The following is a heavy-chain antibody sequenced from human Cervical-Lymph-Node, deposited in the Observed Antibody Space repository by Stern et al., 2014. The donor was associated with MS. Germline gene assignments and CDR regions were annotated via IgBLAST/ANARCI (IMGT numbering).Heavy chain of an antibody. D-gene: IGHD6-13*01. CDR2: IYPGDSNI. J-gene: IGHJ4*02. CDR1: GYNFSTYW. Sequence: VQLVQSGAEVRKPGESVKISCKASGYNFSTYWIGWVRHIPGKGLEWMGIIYPGDSNIRYSPAFHCQVTTFTDKSISTAYLQWSSLKASDTAMYYCARRIAGSLDYWGQGTLVTVSS. CDR3: ARRIAGSLDY. V-gene: IGHV5-51*01.